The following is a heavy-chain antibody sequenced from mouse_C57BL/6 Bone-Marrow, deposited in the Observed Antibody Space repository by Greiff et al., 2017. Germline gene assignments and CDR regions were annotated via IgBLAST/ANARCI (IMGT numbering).Heavy chain of an antibody. V-gene: IGHV1-42*01. CDR2: INPSTGGT. D-gene: IGHD2-14*01. CDR3: ARPLYYRARDY. CDR1: GYSFTGYY. Sequence: VQLQQSGPELVKPRASVKISCKASGYSFTGYYMNWVKQSPEKSLEWIGEINPSTGGTSYNQKFKAKATLTVDKSSSTAYMQLKSLTSEDSAVYYCARPLYYRARDYWGQGTSGTVSS. J-gene: IGHJ4*01.